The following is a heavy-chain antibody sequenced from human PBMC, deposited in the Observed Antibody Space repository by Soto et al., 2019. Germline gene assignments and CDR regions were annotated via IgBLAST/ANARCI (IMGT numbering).Heavy chain of an antibody. J-gene: IGHJ4*02. V-gene: IGHV3-74*01. CDR1: GFTFSNYW. Sequence: EVQLVESGENLVQPGGSLRLSCAASGFTFSNYWIHWVRQAPGKGLVWVSRIKGDEITTNYADSVKGRFTISRDNAKNTVFLQMHSLRAEDTALYYCARGLYGAYGQDFWCQGILVTVSS. D-gene: IGHD4-17*01. CDR3: ARGLYGAYGQDF. CDR2: IKGDEITT.